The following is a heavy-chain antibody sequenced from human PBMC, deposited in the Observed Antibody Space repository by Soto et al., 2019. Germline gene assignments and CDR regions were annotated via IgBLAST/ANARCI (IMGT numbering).Heavy chain of an antibody. J-gene: IGHJ4*02. CDR3: AKEASAVAHFDY. CDR2: ISYDGSNK. CDR1: GFTFSSYG. V-gene: IGHV3-30*18. Sequence: PGGSLRLSCAASGFTFSSYGMHWVRQAPGKGLEWVAVISYDGSNKYYADSVKGRFTISRDNSKNTLYLQMNSLRAEDTAVYYCAKEASAVAHFDYWGQGTLVTVSS. D-gene: IGHD6-19*01.